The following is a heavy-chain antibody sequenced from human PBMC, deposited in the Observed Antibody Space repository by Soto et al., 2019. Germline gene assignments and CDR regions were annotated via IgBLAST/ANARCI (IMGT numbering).Heavy chain of an antibody. CDR1: GYTFTSYD. J-gene: IGHJ6*03. D-gene: IGHD2-15*01. CDR2: MNPNSGNT. Sequence: QVQLVQSGAEVKKPGASVKVSCKASGYTFTSYDINWVRQATGQGLEWMGWMNPNSGNTGYAQKFQGRVTMTRNTSISTAYMELSSLRSEDTAVYYCARRDRYCSGGSCYYYDYYMDVWGKGTTVTVSS. V-gene: IGHV1-8*01. CDR3: ARRDRYCSGGSCYYYDYYMDV.